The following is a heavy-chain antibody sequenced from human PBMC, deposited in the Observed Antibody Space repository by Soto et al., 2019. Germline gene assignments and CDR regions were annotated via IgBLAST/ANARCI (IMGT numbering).Heavy chain of an antibody. V-gene: IGHV1-2*02. CDR3: APLSVGQAQFDP. D-gene: IGHD1-26*01. CDR2: INPNSGGT. Sequence: ASVKVSCKASGYTFTGYYMHWVRQAPGQGLEWMGWINPNSGGTNYAQKFQGRVTMTRDTSKNQFSLKLSSVTAADTAVYYCAPLSVGQAQFDPWGQGTLVTVSS. CDR1: GYTFTGYY. J-gene: IGHJ5*02.